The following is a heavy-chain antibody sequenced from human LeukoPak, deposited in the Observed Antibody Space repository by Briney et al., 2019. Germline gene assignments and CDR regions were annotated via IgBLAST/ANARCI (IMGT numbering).Heavy chain of an antibody. J-gene: IGHJ6*03. CDR3: ARRVQGVSYYMDV. D-gene: IGHD3-10*01. CDR1: GFTFSSHS. CDR2: ISSSSSYI. Sequence: PGGSLRLSCAASGFTFSSHSMTSVRQAPGKGLEWVSSISSSSSYIYYADSVKGRFTISRDNTKNSLYLQMNSLRAEDTAVYYCARRVQGVSYYMDVWGKGTTVTVSS. V-gene: IGHV3-21*01.